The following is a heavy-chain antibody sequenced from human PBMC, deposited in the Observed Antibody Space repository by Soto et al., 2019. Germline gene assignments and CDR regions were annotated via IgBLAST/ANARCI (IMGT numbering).Heavy chain of an antibody. CDR3: AKDLGGYCSGGSCYSSPRTGYYMDV. J-gene: IGHJ6*03. CDR2: IWYDGSNK. Sequence: GGSLRLSCTTSGFTFNTYCMHWVRQAPGKGLEWVAIIWYDGSNKYYADSVKGRFTISRDNSKNTLYLQMNSLRAEDTAVYYCAKDLGGYCSGGSCYSSPRTGYYMDVWGKGTTVTVSS. V-gene: IGHV3-33*06. D-gene: IGHD2-15*01. CDR1: GFTFNTYC.